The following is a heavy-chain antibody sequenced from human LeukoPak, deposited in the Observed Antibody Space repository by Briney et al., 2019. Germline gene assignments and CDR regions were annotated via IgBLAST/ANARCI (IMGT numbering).Heavy chain of an antibody. CDR2: ISGSGGST. CDR3: AKVGPNFVDAFDI. V-gene: IGHV3-23*01. D-gene: IGHD1-1*01. CDR1: GFTVSSNY. J-gene: IGHJ3*02. Sequence: PGGSLRLSCAASGFTVSSNYMSWVRQAPGKGLEWVSAISGSGGSTYYADSVKGRFTISRDNSKNTLYLQMNSLRAEDTAVYYCAKVGPNFVDAFDIWGQGTMVTVSS.